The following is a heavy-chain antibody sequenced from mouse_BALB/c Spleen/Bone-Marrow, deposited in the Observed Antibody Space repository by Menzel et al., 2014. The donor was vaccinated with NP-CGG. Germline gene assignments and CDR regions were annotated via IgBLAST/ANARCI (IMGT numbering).Heavy chain of an antibody. CDR2: ISTYYGDA. V-gene: IGHV1S137*01. Sequence: VKLMESGAELVRPGVSVKISCKGSGYTFTDYAMHWVKQSHAKSLEWIGVISTYYGDASYNQKFKGKATMTVDKSSSTAYMELARLTSEDSAIYYCARRADSSGYVDAMDYWGQGTSVTVSP. D-gene: IGHD3-2*01. CDR1: GYTFTDYA. J-gene: IGHJ4*01. CDR3: ARRADSSGYVDAMDY.